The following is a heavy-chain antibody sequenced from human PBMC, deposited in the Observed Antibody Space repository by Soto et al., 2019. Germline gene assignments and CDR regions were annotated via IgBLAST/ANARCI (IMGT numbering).Heavy chain of an antibody. CDR3: ARGLSGPGSSYCYYYYGMDV. D-gene: IGHD6-6*01. CDR2: ISAYNGNT. CDR1: GYSFTSYG. Sequence: ASVKVSCKASGYSFTSYGISWVRQAPGQGLEGMGWISAYNGNTNYAQKLQGRVTMTTDTSTSTAYMELRSLRSDDTAVYYCARGLSGPGSSYCYYYYGMDVWGQGTTVTVSS. V-gene: IGHV1-18*01. J-gene: IGHJ6*02.